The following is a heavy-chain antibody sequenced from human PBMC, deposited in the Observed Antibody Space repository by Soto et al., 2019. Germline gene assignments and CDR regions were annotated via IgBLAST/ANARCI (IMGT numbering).Heavy chain of an antibody. CDR3: ARAGDWSGYYTPRHYYYMDV. D-gene: IGHD3-3*01. J-gene: IGHJ6*03. CDR2: IYYSGST. V-gene: IGHV4-59*08. Sequence: PSETLSLTCTVSGGSISSYYWSWIRQPPGKGLEWIGYIYYSGSTNYNPSLKSRVTISVDTSKNQFSLKLSSVTAADTAVYYCARAGDWSGYYTPRHYYYMDVWGKGTTVTVSS. CDR1: GGSISSYY.